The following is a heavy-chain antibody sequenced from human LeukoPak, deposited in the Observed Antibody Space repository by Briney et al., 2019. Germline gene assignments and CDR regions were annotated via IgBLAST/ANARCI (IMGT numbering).Heavy chain of an antibody. CDR1: GFTISSYA. V-gene: IGHV3-23*01. CDR3: ANGPDPVVAAMMDWFDP. CDR2: ISGSGGST. J-gene: IGHJ5*02. D-gene: IGHD2-15*01. Sequence: GGSLRLSCAASGFTISSYAMSWVRQAPGKGLEWVSAISGSGGSTYYADSVKGRFTISRDNSKNTLYLQMNSLRAEDTAVYYCANGPDPVVAAMMDWFDPWGQVTLVTVSS.